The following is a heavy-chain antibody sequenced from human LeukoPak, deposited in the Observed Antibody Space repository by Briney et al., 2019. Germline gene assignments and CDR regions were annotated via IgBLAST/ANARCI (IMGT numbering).Heavy chain of an antibody. CDR2: IHASGTT. CDR3: ARDQYYYDSSGYYRFDY. D-gene: IGHD3-22*01. V-gene: IGHV4-4*07. Sequence: PSETLSLTCTVSGGSISSYYWSWIRQPAGKGLEWIGRIHASGTTNYNPSLKSRVTMSVDTSKNQFSLKLSSVTAADTAVYYCARDQYYYDSSGYYRFDYWGQGTLSPSPQ. J-gene: IGHJ4*02. CDR1: GGSISSYY.